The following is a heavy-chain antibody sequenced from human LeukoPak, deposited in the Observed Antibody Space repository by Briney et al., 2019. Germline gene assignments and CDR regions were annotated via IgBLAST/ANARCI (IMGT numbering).Heavy chain of an antibody. Sequence: GGSLRLSCAAPGFTFSTYTMNWVRQAPGKGLEWVSSISSSSSDIYYADSVKGRFTISRDNAKNSLYLQMNSLRAEDRAVYYCARAMVATNWYFDYWGQGTLVTVSS. D-gene: IGHD5-12*01. CDR2: ISSSSSDI. CDR1: GFTFSTYT. J-gene: IGHJ4*02. CDR3: ARAMVATNWYFDY. V-gene: IGHV3-21*01.